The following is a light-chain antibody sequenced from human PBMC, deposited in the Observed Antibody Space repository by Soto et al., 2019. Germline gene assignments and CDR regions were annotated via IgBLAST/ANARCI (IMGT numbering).Light chain of an antibody. Sequence: QSVLTQPASVSGSPGQSITISFTGTSSDVGGYKYVSWYQQNPGKAPKLMIYEVSNRPSGVSNRFSGSKSGNTASLTISGLQAEDEADYYCSSYTSSSTVVFGGGTKLTVL. V-gene: IGLV2-14*01. J-gene: IGLJ2*01. CDR1: SSDVGGYKY. CDR2: EVS. CDR3: SSYTSSSTVV.